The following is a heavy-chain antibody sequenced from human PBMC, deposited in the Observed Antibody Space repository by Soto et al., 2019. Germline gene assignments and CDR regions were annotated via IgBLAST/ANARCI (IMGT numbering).Heavy chain of an antibody. J-gene: IGHJ4*02. CDR2: IYPGGSDT. D-gene: IGHD3-22*01. V-gene: IGHV5-51*01. Sequence: PGESLKVSSKGSGYSFTSYWIGWVRQMPGKGLEWMGIIYPGGSDTRYSPSFQGQVTISADKSISTAYLQWSSLKASDTAMYYCAGTTDDSRWKFDYCGQGTLVTVSS. CDR1: GYSFTSYW. CDR3: AGTTDDSRWKFDY.